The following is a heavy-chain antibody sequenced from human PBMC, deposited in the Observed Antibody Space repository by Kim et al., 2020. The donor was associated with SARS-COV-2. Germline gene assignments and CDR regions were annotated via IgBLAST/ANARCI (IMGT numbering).Heavy chain of an antibody. V-gene: IGHV1-8*01. Sequence: KFQGRVTMTRNTSISTAYMELSSLRSEDTAVYYCARGGYYYDSSGYYIDYWGQGTLVTVSS. D-gene: IGHD3-22*01. CDR3: ARGGYYYDSSGYYIDY. J-gene: IGHJ4*02.